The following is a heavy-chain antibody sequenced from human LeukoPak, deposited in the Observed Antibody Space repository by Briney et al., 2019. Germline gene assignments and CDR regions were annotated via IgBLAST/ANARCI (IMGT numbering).Heavy chain of an antibody. CDR2: ISGSGGST. CDR1: GFTFSSYA. Sequence: GGSLRLSCAASGFTFSSYAMSWVRQAPGKGLEWVSAISGSGGSTYYADSVKGRFTISRDNSKNTLYLQMNSLRAEDTALYYCAKDPYYYDSSGYYYRDFFQNYFDYWGQGTLVTVSS. D-gene: IGHD3-22*01. V-gene: IGHV3-23*01. CDR3: AKDPYYYDSSGYYYRDFFQNYFDY. J-gene: IGHJ4*02.